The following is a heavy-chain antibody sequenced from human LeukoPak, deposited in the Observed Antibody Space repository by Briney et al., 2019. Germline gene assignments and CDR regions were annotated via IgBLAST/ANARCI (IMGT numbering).Heavy chain of an antibody. Sequence: SETLSLTCTVSGGSISSYYWSWIRQPPGKGLEWIGYIYYSGGTNYKSSLKSRVTISVDTSKNQFSLKLSSVTAADTAIYYCAREYGSSHSFDPWGQGTLVTVSS. J-gene: IGHJ5*02. CDR1: GGSISSYY. V-gene: IGHV4-59*12. D-gene: IGHD6-13*01. CDR3: AREYGSSHSFDP. CDR2: IYYSGGT.